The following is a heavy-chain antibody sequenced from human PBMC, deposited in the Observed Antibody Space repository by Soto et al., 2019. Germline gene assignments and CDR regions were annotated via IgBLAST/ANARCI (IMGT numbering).Heavy chain of an antibody. V-gene: IGHV1-69*06. J-gene: IGHJ5*02. CDR2: IIPIFGTA. CDR3: ARKNIIAARPGWFDP. Sequence: QVQLVQSGAEVKKPGSSVKVSCKASGGTFSSYAIIWVRQAPGQGLERMGGIIPIFGTANYAQKFQGRVTITADKSTSTAYMELSSLRSEDTAVYYCARKNIIAARPGWFDPWGQGTLVTVSS. CDR1: GGTFSSYA. D-gene: IGHD6-6*01.